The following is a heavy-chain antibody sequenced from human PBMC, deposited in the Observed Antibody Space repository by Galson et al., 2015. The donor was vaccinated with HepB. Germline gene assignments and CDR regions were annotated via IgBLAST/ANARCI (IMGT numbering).Heavy chain of an antibody. D-gene: IGHD6-13*01. Sequence: SRRISCAASGFNLSHHSMNGVRQAPGKGLEWISYISNSTVSIYYADSVRGRFIISRDSAKNSLYLQMNILRAEDTAMYYCAKDRFDSGWYFFDSWGQGTLVTVSS. CDR1: GFNLSHHS. CDR3: AKDRFDSGWYFFDS. V-gene: IGHV3-48*04. J-gene: IGHJ4*02. CDR2: ISNSTVSI.